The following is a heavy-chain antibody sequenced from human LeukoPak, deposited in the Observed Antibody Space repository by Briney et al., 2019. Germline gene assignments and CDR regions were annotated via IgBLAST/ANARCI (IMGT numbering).Heavy chain of an antibody. CDR3: ASSRDGYSSSWGAFDI. CDR1: GGSISSYY. V-gene: IGHV4-59*01. Sequence: SETLSLTCTVSGGSISSYYWSWIRQPPGKGLEWIGYIYYSGSTNYNPSLKSRVTISVDTSKNQFSLKLSSVTAADTAVYHCASSRDGYSSSWGAFDIWGQGTMVTVSS. CDR2: IYYSGST. D-gene: IGHD6-13*01. J-gene: IGHJ3*02.